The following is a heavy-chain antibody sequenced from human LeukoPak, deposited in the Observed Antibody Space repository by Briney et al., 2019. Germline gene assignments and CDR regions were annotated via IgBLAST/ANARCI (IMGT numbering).Heavy chain of an antibody. Sequence: SETLSLTCTVSGGSISSYYWSWIRQPPGKGLEWIGEINHSGSTNYNPSLKSRVTISVDTSKNQFSLKLSSVTAADTAVYYCASCSGGSCYRYDAFDIWGQGTMVTVSS. CDR3: ASCSGGSCYRYDAFDI. CDR2: INHSGST. V-gene: IGHV4-34*01. CDR1: GGSISSYY. D-gene: IGHD2-15*01. J-gene: IGHJ3*02.